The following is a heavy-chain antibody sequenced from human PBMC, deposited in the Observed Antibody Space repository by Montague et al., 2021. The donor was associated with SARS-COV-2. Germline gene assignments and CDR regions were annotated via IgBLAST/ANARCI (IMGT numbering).Heavy chain of an antibody. CDR1: GFTFSSYA. Sequence: SLRLSCAASGFTFSSYAMYRVRQAPGKGLEWVAVMHSGVNGTDYADSVKGRLTISRDSSKNTLYLQMNSLRAEDTAVYYCARGANGFYSYYGLDVWGQGTTVTVSS. D-gene: IGHD3-10*01. CDR3: ARGANGFYSYYGLDV. CDR2: MHSGVNGT. J-gene: IGHJ6*02. V-gene: IGHV3-23*03.